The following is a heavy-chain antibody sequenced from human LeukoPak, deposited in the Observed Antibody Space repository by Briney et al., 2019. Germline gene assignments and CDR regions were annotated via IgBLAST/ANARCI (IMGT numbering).Heavy chain of an antibody. CDR1: GFTFSRYW. CDR2: INQDGSEI. Sequence: PGGSLRLSCAASGFTFSRYWMSWVRQAPGKGLEWLANINQDGSEIYYVDFVKGRFTISRDNAKSSLYLQMNGLRAEDTAVYYCARDESYSSDYWGQGTLVTVSS. D-gene: IGHD3-22*01. V-gene: IGHV3-7*05. J-gene: IGHJ4*02. CDR3: ARDESYSSDY.